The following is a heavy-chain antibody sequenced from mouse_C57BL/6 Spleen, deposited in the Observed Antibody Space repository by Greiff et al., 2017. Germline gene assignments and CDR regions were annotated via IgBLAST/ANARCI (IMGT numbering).Heavy chain of an antibody. D-gene: IGHD2-4*01. CDR1: GFTFSSYA. J-gene: IGHJ3*01. CDR2: ISDGGSYT. V-gene: IGHV5-4*01. Sequence: EVHLVESGGGLVKPGGSLKLSCAASGFTFSSYAMSWVRQTPEKRLEWVATISDGGSYTYYPDNVKGRFTISRDNSKNNLYLQMSHLKSEDTAMYYCARDHDYDGWFDYWGQGTLVTVSA. CDR3: ARDHDYDGWFDY.